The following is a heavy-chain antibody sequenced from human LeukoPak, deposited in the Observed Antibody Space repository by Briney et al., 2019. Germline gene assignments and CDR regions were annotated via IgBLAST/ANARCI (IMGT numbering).Heavy chain of an antibody. Sequence: GESLKISCKGSGYSFTSYWLGWVRQMPREGLEWMGIIYPGDSDTRYSPSFQGQVTISADKSISTAYLQWSILKASDTAMYYCARTCSGGSCYLYNWFDPWGQGTLVTVSS. D-gene: IGHD2-15*01. CDR2: IYPGDSDT. J-gene: IGHJ5*02. CDR3: ARTCSGGSCYLYNWFDP. CDR1: GYSFTSYW. V-gene: IGHV5-51*01.